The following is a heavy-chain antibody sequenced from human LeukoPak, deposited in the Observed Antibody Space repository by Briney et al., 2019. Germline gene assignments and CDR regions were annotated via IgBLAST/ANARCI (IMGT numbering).Heavy chain of an antibody. V-gene: IGHV3-23*01. CDR3: AKPYNWNDDTYFDY. D-gene: IGHD1-1*01. Sequence: GGSLRLSCAASGFTFSNYAMSWVRQAPGKGLEWVSAISGSGGSTYYADSVKGRFTISRDNSKNTLYLQMNSLRAEDTAVYYCAKPYNWNDDTYFDYWGQGTLVTVSS. CDR1: GFTFSNYA. CDR2: ISGSGGST. J-gene: IGHJ4*02.